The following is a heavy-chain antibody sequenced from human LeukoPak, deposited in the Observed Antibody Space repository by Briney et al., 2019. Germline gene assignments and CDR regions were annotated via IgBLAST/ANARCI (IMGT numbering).Heavy chain of an antibody. CDR2: INHSGST. Sequence: SETLSLTCAVYGGSFSGYYWSWIRQPPGKGLEWIGEINHSGSTNYNPSFKSRVTISVDTSKNQFSLKLSSVTAADTAVYYCARGRPLDPWGQGTLVTVSS. CDR3: ARGRPLDP. J-gene: IGHJ5*02. CDR1: GGSFSGYY. V-gene: IGHV4-34*01.